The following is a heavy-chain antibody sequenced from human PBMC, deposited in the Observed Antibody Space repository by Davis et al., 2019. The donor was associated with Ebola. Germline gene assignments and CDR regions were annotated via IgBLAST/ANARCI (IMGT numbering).Heavy chain of an antibody. V-gene: IGHV3-30*19. CDR3: ARGRRVVVAATHYDGMDV. Sequence: PGGSLRLSCATSGFTFSSYGMHWVRQAPGKGLEWVAVISYDGSNKYYADSVKGRFTISRDNSKNTLYLQMNSLRAEDTAVYYCARGRRVVVAATHYDGMDVWGQGTTVNVSS. J-gene: IGHJ6*02. D-gene: IGHD2-15*01. CDR2: ISYDGSNK. CDR1: GFTFSSYG.